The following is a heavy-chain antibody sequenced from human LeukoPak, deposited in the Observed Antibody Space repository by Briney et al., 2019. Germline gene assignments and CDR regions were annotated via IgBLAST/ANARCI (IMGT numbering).Heavy chain of an antibody. Sequence: ASVKVSCKASGYTFTSYDINWVRQATGQGLEWMGWMNPNSGNTGYAQKFQGRVTITRNTSISTAYMELSSLRSEDTAVYYCATDLGYQVPSYGGNSVVDYWGQGTLVTVSS. D-gene: IGHD4-23*01. J-gene: IGHJ4*02. CDR2: MNPNSGNT. V-gene: IGHV1-8*03. CDR1: GYTFTSYD. CDR3: ATDLGYQVPSYGGNSVVDY.